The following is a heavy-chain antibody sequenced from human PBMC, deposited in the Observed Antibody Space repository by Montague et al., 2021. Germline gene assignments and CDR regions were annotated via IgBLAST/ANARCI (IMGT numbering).Heavy chain of an antibody. V-gene: IGHV4-39*02. J-gene: IGHJ6*03. CDR3: ARERDRYYYMDI. CDR1: NDTITTNNYY. Sequence: SETLSLTCAVSNDTITTNNYYWGWIRQPPGKGLEWMGSVSHGGRTYYNPSLKSRVTISVDTSNNHFSLKLSSATAADTAMYYCARERDRYYYMDIWGKGTTITVSS. CDR2: VSHGGRT.